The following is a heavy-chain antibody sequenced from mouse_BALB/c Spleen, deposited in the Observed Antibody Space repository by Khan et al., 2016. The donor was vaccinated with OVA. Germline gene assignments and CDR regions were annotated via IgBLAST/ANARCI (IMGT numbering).Heavy chain of an antibody. D-gene: IGHD2-10*01. CDR3: ARQPYYHYYIMDY. CDR1: GFSLTNYG. CDR2: IWSDGSN. Sequence: QVQLKQSGPGLVAPSQSLSITCTISGFSLTNYGVHWVRQPPGKGLEWLVVIWSDGSNTYSSVLKSRLSINKDNSKSQVFLKMNSLQTDDTAMYYCARQPYYHYYIMDYWGQGTSVTVSS. J-gene: IGHJ4*01. V-gene: IGHV2-6-1*01.